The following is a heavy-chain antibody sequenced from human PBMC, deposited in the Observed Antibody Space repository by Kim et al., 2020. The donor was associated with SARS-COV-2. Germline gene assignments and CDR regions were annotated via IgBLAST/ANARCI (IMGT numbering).Heavy chain of an antibody. J-gene: IGHJ4*02. V-gene: IGHV3-21*01. D-gene: IGHD5-12*01. CDR3: ARDRGQGWLQPDY. Sequence: YADSVKGRFTISRDNAKNSLYLQMNSLRAEDTAVYYCARDRGQGWLQPDYWGQGTLVTVSS.